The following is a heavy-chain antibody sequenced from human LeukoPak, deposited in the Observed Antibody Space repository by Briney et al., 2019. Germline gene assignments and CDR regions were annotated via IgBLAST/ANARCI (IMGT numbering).Heavy chain of an antibody. Sequence: PGGSLRLSCAASGFTFDDYAMHWVRQVPGKGLEWVSGISWNRDYIGYADSVKGRFTISRDNAKNSLYLQMNSLRGEDTALYYCAKGGIYRGYYYYMDVWGKGTTVTISS. V-gene: IGHV3-9*01. D-gene: IGHD6-13*01. J-gene: IGHJ6*03. CDR2: ISWNRDYI. CDR1: GFTFDDYA. CDR3: AKGGIYRGYYYYMDV.